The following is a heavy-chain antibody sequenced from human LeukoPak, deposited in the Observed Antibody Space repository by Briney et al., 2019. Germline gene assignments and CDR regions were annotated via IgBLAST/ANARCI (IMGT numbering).Heavy chain of an antibody. J-gene: IGHJ6*02. CDR2: IYYSGST. V-gene: IGHV4-59*08. CDR3: ARRSGSGSYYGYYYYYGMDV. D-gene: IGHD3-10*01. CDR1: GGSISSYY. Sequence: SETLSLTCTVSGGSISSYYWSWIRQPPGKGLEWIGYIYYSGSTNYNPSLKSRVTISVDTSKNQFSLKLSSVTAADTAVYYCARRSGSGSYYGYYYYYGMDVWGQGTTVTVSS.